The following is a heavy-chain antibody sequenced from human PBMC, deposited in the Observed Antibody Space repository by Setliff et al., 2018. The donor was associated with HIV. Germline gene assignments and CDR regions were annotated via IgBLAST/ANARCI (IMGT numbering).Heavy chain of an antibody. CDR2: INWNGASV. Sequence: GGSLRLSCATSGFIFEDYGMNWVRQAPGKGLEWVSGINWNGASVGYADSVKGRFTISRDNAKNSLYLQMNSLRAEDTAVYYCSILRAFDIWGQGTMVTVSS. D-gene: IGHD2-2*02. J-gene: IGHJ3*02. CDR3: SILRAFDI. CDR1: GFIFEDYG. V-gene: IGHV3-20*04.